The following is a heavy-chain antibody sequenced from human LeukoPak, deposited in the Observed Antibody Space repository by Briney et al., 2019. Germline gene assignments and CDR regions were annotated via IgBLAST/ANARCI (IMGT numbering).Heavy chain of an antibody. CDR2: ISGSTGDT. CDR3: ARDGDKLRYFDWLPPYYYYYMDV. D-gene: IGHD3-9*01. V-gene: IGHV1-18*01. J-gene: IGHJ6*03. Sequence: ASVKVSCKASGYSFVLYGISWVRQAPGEGPEWMGWISGSTGDTNYAQKLQGRVTMTTDTSTSTAYMELRSLRSDDTAVYYCARDGDKLRYFDWLPPYYYYYMDVWGKGTTVTISS. CDR1: GYSFVLYG.